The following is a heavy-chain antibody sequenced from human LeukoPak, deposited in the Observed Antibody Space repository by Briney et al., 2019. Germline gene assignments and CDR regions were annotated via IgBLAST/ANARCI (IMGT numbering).Heavy chain of an antibody. V-gene: IGHV3-30*02. CDR1: GFTFSSYG. CDR3: AKDSGYYYPGWFDP. Sequence: GGSLRLSCAASGFTFSSYGMHWVRQAPGKGLEWVAFIRYDGSNKYYADSVKGRFTISRDNSKNTLYLQMNSLRAEDTAVYYCAKDSGYYYPGWFDPWGQGTLVTVSS. D-gene: IGHD5-12*01. CDR2: IRYDGSNK. J-gene: IGHJ5*02.